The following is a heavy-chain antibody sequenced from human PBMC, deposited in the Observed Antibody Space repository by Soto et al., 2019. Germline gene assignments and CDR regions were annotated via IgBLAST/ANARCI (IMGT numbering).Heavy chain of an antibody. V-gene: IGHV4-34*01. Sequence: ETLSLTCAVYGGSFSGYSWSWIRQPPGKGLEWIGEINHSGSTNYNPSLKIRVTISVDTSKNQFSLKLSSVTAADTAVYYCARDSGYYGHYYYYGMDVWGQGTTVTVSS. CDR2: INHSGST. CDR3: ARDSGYYGHYYYYGMDV. CDR1: GGSFSGYS. D-gene: IGHD3-22*01. J-gene: IGHJ6*02.